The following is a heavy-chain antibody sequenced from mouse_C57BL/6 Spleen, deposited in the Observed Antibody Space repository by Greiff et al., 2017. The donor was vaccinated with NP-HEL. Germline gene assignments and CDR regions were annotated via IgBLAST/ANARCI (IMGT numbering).Heavy chain of an antibody. CDR2: IYPRSGNT. J-gene: IGHJ2*01. CDR1: GYTFTSYG. D-gene: IGHD2-3*01. Sequence: QVQLQQSGAELARPGASVKLSCKASGYTFTSYGISWVKQRTGQGLEWIGEIYPRSGNTYYNEKFKGKATLTADKSSSTAYMELRSLTSEDSAVYFCARSGDGSMYYFDYWGQGTTLTVSS. V-gene: IGHV1-81*01. CDR3: ARSGDGSMYYFDY.